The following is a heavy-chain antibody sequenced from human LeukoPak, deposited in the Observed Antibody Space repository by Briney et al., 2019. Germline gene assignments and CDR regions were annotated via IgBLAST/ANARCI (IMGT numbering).Heavy chain of an antibody. V-gene: IGHV3-23*01. D-gene: IGHD2-21*01. CDR2: ISGSGGST. CDR3: VKTGGRDGYLPSDY. Sequence: QPGGSLRLSCAASGFTFSSYAMSWVRQAPGKGLEWVSAISGSGGSTYYADSVKGRFTISRDNSKNTLYLQMYSLRAEDTAVNYCVKTGGRDGYLPSDYWGQGTLVTVSS. CDR1: GFTFSSYA. J-gene: IGHJ4*02.